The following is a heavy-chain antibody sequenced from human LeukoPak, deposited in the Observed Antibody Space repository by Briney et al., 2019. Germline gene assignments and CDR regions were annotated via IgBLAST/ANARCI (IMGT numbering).Heavy chain of an antibody. J-gene: IGHJ4*02. V-gene: IGHV3-48*01. Sequence: PGGSLRLSCAASGFIFSSYSVNWVRQAPGKGLEWVSYISSSSSTIYYADSVKGRFTISRDNAKNSLYLQMNSLRAEDTAVYYCARGLAYCSSTSCRTFDYWGQGTLVTVSS. CDR3: ARGLAYCSSTSCRTFDY. CDR1: GFIFSSYS. D-gene: IGHD2-2*01. CDR2: ISSSSSTI.